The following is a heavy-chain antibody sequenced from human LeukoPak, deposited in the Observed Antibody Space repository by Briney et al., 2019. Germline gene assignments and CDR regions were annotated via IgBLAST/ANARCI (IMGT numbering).Heavy chain of an antibody. CDR3: AREIGGYDSFGPDY. J-gene: IGHJ4*02. CDR2: IYSGGST. V-gene: IGHV3-66*01. CDR1: GFTVSSNY. D-gene: IGHD5-12*01. Sequence: GGSLRLSCAASGFTVSSNYMSWVRQAPGKGLEWVSVIYSGGSTYYADSVKGRFTISRDNSKNTLYLQMNSLRAEDTAVYYCAREIGGYDSFGPDYWGQGTLVTVSS.